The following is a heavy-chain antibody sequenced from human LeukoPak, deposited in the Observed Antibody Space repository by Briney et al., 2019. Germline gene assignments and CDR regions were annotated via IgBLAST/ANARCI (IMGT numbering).Heavy chain of an antibody. D-gene: IGHD2-15*01. V-gene: IGHV1-2*06. Sequence: ASVKVSCKACGYTFTGYYMHWVRQAPGQGLEWMGRINPNSGGTNYAQKFQGRVTMTRDTSICTAYMELSRLRSDDTAVYYCARTTSIVVGSSGFDYWGQGTLVTVSS. CDR1: GYTFTGYY. J-gene: IGHJ4*02. CDR3: ARTTSIVVGSSGFDY. CDR2: INPNSGGT.